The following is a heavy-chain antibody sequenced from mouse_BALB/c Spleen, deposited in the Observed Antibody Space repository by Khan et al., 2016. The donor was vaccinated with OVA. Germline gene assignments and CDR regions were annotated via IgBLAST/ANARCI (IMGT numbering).Heavy chain of an antibody. V-gene: IGHV3-1*02. J-gene: IGHJ3*01. Sequence: VQLQEAGPDLVKPSQSLSLTCTVPGYSITSGYSWHWIRQFPGNKLGWMGYIHYSGSTSYNPSPKSRISITLDTSKNQFFLQLNSVTTEDTSTYSCAGGGPTYWGRGTPVTGSA. CDR2: IHYSGST. CDR1: GYSITSGYS. CDR3: AGGGPTY.